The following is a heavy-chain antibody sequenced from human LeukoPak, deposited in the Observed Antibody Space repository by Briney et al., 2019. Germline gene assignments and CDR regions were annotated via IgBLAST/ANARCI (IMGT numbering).Heavy chain of an antibody. J-gene: IGHJ4*02. Sequence: GGSLRLSCAASGFNFRDYGMEWVRQAPGKGLEGVAIVSNDGRDKKYADIVAGRFTISRDNSKNTVYLQMNSLRAEDTAVYYCGRVDHLQQQLATDYWGQGTLVTVSS. V-gene: IGHV3-30*03. CDR1: GFNFRDYG. CDR2: VSNDGRDK. D-gene: IGHD6-13*01. CDR3: GRVDHLQQQLATDY.